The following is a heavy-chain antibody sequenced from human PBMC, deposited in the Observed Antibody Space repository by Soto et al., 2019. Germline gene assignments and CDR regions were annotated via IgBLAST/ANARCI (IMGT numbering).Heavy chain of an antibody. CDR2: VYHSGST. CDR1: GGSISSGGYS. V-gene: IGHV4-30-2*01. Sequence: PSETLSLTCAVSGGSISSGGYSWSWIRQPPGKGLEWIGEVYHSGSTRYNPSLKSRVTISVDKPNNQFSLKLSSMTGADTAVYYCATRPPQIVVTLLPFPSWGQGTPVTVSS. CDR3: ATRPPQIVVTLLPFPS. J-gene: IGHJ5*02. D-gene: IGHD2-15*01.